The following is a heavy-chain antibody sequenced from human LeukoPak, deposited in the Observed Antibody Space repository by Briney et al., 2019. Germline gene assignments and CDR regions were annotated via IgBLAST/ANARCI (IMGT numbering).Heavy chain of an antibody. CDR2: ITSSSSYI. CDR3: ATSIVGLTYDEHFQH. D-gene: IGHD1-26*01. V-gene: IGHV3-21*01. Sequence: GGSLRLSCAASGFTFSSYSMNWVRQAPGKGLEWVSSITSSSSYIYYADSVKGRFTLSRDNAKNSLYLQMNSLRAEDTAVYYCATSIVGLTYDEHFQHWGQGTLVTVSS. J-gene: IGHJ1*01. CDR1: GFTFSSYS.